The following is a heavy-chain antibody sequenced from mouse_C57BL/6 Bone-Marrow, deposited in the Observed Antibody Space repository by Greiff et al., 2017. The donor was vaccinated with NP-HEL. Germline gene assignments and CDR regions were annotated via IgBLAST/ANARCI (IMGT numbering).Heavy chain of an antibody. J-gene: IGHJ4*01. CDR2: ISSGSSTI. Sequence: EVMLVESGGGLVKPGGSLKLSCAASGFTFSDYGMHWVRKAPEKGLEWVAYISSGSSTIYYADTVKGRFTISRDNAKNTLFLQMTSLRSEDTAMYYCARRYRGLYYYAMDYWGQGTSVTVSS. D-gene: IGHD2-12*01. V-gene: IGHV5-17*01. CDR3: ARRYRGLYYYAMDY. CDR1: GFTFSDYG.